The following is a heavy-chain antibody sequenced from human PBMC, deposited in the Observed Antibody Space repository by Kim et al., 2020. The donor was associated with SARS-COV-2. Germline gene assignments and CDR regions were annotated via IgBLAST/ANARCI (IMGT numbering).Heavy chain of an antibody. CDR1: GFTIRSYG. V-gene: IGHV3-30*18. CDR2: ISYDGSNK. J-gene: IGHJ6*02. D-gene: IGHD3-10*01. Sequence: GGSLRLSCAASGFTIRSYGMHWVRQAPGKGLEWVAVISYDGSNKNYADSVKGRFTISRDNSKNTLYLQMNSLRAEDTAVYYCAKESGSGSYYAWTYYYYGMDVWGQGTTVTVSS. CDR3: AKESGSGSYYAWTYYYYGMDV.